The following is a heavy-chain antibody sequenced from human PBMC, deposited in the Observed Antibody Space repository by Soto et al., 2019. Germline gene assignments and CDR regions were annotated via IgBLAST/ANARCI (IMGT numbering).Heavy chain of an antibody. CDR3: ARLVYDTRLNYMYFDF. CDR2: IFHDGTA. J-gene: IGHJ4*02. Sequence: SETLSRTCAVSGVSISSGNWWACFRQSPQRGLEYIGEIFHDGTANYYPSFERRVAISVDTSKNQFSLKLTSVTAADTAIYFCARLVYDTRLNYMYFDFWGQGTLVTVSS. CDR1: GVSISSGNW. D-gene: IGHD3-10*01. V-gene: IGHV4-4*02.